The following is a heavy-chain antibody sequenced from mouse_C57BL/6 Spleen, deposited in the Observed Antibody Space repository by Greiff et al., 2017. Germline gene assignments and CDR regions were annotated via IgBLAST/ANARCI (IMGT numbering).Heavy chain of an antibody. CDR2: IHPNSGST. J-gene: IGHJ1*03. CDR3: ARVIATVVASRHWYFDV. Sequence: VQLQQPGAELVKPGASVKLSCKASGYTFTSYWMHWVKQRPGQGLEWIGMIHPNSGSTNYNEKFKSKATLTVDKSSSTAYMQLSSLTSEDSAVYYCARVIATVVASRHWYFDVWGTGTTVTVSS. CDR1: GYTFTSYW. V-gene: IGHV1-64*01. D-gene: IGHD1-1*01.